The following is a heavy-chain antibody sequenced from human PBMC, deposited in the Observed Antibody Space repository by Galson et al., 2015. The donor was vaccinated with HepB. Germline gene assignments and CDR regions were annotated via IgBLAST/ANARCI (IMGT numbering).Heavy chain of an antibody. Sequence: SVKVSCKASGYTFTSYGISWVRQAPGQGLEWMGWISAYNGNTNYAQKLQGRVTMTTDTSTSTAYMELRSLRSDDTAVYYCARADTAYHYQGPQDAFDIWGQGTMVTVSS. J-gene: IGHJ3*02. CDR2: ISAYNGNT. CDR1: GYTFTSYG. D-gene: IGHD5-18*01. V-gene: IGHV1-18*01. CDR3: ARADTAYHYQGPQDAFDI.